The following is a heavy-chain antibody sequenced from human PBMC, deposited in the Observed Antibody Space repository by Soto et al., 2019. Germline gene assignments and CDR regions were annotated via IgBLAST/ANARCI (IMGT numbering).Heavy chain of an antibody. CDR3: ARVSTIFGVVRYGMDV. J-gene: IGHJ6*02. CDR1: GFTVSSNY. V-gene: IGHV3-53*01. D-gene: IGHD3-3*01. CDR2: IYSGGST. Sequence: PGGSLRLSCAASGFTVSSNYMSWVRQAPGKGLEWVSVIYSGGSTYYADSAKGRFTISRDNSKNTLYLQMNSLRAEDTAVYYCARVSTIFGVVRYGMDVWGQGTTVTVSS.